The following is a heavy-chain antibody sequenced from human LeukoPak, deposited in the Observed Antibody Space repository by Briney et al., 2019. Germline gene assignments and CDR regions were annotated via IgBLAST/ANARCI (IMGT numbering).Heavy chain of an antibody. D-gene: IGHD6-19*01. V-gene: IGHV3-23*01. J-gene: IGHJ5*02. CDR2: VDGGGHST. Sequence: GGSLRLSCAGSGFTFSSHAMSWVRQAPGKGLEWVSAVDGGGHSTYYADSVKGRFTISRDNAKNSLFLQMNSLRAEDTAVYYCARDGSGWSNWFDPWGQGTLVTVSS. CDR3: ARDGSGWSNWFDP. CDR1: GFTFSSHA.